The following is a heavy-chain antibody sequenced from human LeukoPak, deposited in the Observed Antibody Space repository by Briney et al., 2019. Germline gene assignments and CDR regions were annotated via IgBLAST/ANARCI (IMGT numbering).Heavy chain of an antibody. J-gene: IGHJ6*04. V-gene: IGHV3-48*03. CDR3: AELGITMIGGV. Sequence: QSGGSLRLSCAASGFTFNSYEMNWVRQAPGKGLEWISYISSRDSTIYYADSVKGRFTISRDNAKNSLYLQMNSLRAEDTAVYYCAELGITMIGGVWGKGTTVTISS. D-gene: IGHD3-10*02. CDR1: GFTFNSYE. CDR2: ISSRDSTI.